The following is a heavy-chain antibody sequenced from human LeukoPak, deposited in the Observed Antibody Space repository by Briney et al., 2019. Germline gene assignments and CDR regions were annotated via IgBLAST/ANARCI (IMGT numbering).Heavy chain of an antibody. V-gene: IGHV1-24*01. J-gene: IGHJ6*02. CDR3: ATGTVVVPAARYYYGMDV. D-gene: IGHD2-2*01. Sequence: ASVKVSCKVSGYTLTELSMHWVRQAPGKGLEWMGGFDPEDGETIYAQRFQGRVTMTEDTSTDTAYMELSCLRSEDTAVYYCATGTVVVPAARYYYGMDVWGQGTTVTVSS. CDR2: FDPEDGET. CDR1: GYTLTELS.